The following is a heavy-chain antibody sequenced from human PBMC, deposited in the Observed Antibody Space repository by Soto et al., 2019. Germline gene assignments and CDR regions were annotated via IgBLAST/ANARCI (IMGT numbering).Heavy chain of an antibody. CDR1: GGTFSSYA. D-gene: IGHD3-22*01. V-gene: IGHV1-69*13. CDR2: IIPIFGTA. CDR3: ARANYYDSSGYSPPGLDP. J-gene: IGHJ5*02. Sequence: ASVKVSCKASGGTFSSYAISWVRQAPGQGLEWMGGIIPIFGTANYAQKFQGRVTITADESTSTAYMELSSLRSEDTAVYYCARANYYDSSGYSPPGLDPWGQGTLVTVSS.